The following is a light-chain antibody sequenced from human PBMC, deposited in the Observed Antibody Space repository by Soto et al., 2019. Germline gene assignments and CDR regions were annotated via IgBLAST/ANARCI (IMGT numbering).Light chain of an antibody. CDR1: QSVSSF. V-gene: IGKV3-11*01. CDR3: QQRSNWPIT. Sequence: EIVLTQSPDNLSLSPGEGATLSCRASQSVSSFLAWYQQKPGQAPRLLIYDASNRATGIPARFSGSGSGTDFALTISSLEPEDLAVYYCQQRSNWPITFGQGTRLEIK. J-gene: IGKJ5*01. CDR2: DAS.